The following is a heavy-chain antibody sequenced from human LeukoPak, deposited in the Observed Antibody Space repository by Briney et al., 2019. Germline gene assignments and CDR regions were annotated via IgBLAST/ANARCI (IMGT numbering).Heavy chain of an antibody. CDR2: ISSSSSYT. CDR3: VGGGDPPFEG. J-gene: IGHJ4*02. D-gene: IGHD2-21*01. CDR1: GFTFSDYY. Sequence: PGGSLRLSCAASGFTFSDYYMSWIRQAPGKGLEWVSYISSSSSYTNYADSVKGRFTISRDNAKNSLYLQMNSLRAEDTAVHYCVGGGDPPFEGWGQGTLVTVSS. V-gene: IGHV3-11*06.